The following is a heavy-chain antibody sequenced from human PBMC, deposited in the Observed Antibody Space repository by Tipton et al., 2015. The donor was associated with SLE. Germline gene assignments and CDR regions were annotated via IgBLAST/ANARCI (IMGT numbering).Heavy chain of an antibody. CDR3: AREWGWQLYNTFDM. CDR2: IHTSGST. Sequence: TLSLTCTVSGGSIGNNQWSWIRQPAGRGLECIGRIHTSGSTNYNPSLKSRVTMSVDTSKNQVSLKLSSVTAADTALYYCAREWGWQLYNTFDMWGQGTMVTVSS. V-gene: IGHV4-4*07. D-gene: IGHD6-13*01. J-gene: IGHJ3*02. CDR1: GGSIGNNQ.